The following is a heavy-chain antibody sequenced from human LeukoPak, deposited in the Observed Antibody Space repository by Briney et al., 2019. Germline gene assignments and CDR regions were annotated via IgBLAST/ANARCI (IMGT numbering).Heavy chain of an antibody. CDR2: IYPGDSDS. V-gene: IGHV5-51*01. CDR1: GYRFSTYW. CDR3: ARRLCDGGSCSFDY. J-gene: IGHJ4*02. Sequence: GESLKVSCKGVGYRFSTYWIGWVRQMPGKGLEWMGMIYPGDSDSTYSPSFQGQVTFSADKSISTATLQWSSLKASDTAIYYFARRLCDGGSCSFDYWGQGTLVSVSS. D-gene: IGHD2-15*01.